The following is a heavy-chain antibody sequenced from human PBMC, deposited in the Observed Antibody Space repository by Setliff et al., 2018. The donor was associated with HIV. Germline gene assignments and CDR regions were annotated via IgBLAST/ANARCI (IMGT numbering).Heavy chain of an antibody. CDR2: VYHSGST. CDR3: ARGKYYFDSGTPSYFDY. J-gene: IGHJ4*02. CDR1: GDSISSRDYY. V-gene: IGHV4-39*01. D-gene: IGHD3-10*01. Sequence: ETLSLTCTVSGDSISSRDYYWAWIRRPPGKGLEWLGSVYHSGSTYYNPSLKSRVTISVDTSKNQFSLKLSSVTAADTAVYYCARGKYYFDSGTPSYFDYWGQGSLVTVSS.